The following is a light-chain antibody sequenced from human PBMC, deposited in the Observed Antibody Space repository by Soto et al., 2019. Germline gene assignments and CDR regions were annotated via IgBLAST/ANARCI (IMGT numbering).Light chain of an antibody. J-gene: IGLJ1*01. V-gene: IGLV2-14*01. Sequence: QSALTQPASASGSPGQSITISCTGTSSDVGGYKYVSWYQQHPGKAPKLIIYEVSNRPSGVSNRFSGSKSGNTASLTISGLQAEDETDYYCNSFTSSSPYVFGTGTKVTVL. CDR2: EVS. CDR3: NSFTSSSPYV. CDR1: SSDVGGYKY.